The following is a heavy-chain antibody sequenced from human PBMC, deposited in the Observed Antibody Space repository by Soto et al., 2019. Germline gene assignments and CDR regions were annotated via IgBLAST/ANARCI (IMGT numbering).Heavy chain of an antibody. CDR2: IYYSGST. Sequence: SETLSLTCTVSGDSISSYYWSWIRQPPGKGLEWIGYIYYSGSTNYNPSLKSRVTISVDTSKNQFSLKLSSVTAADTAVYYCARQERFLEWEDYNWFDPWGQGTLVTVSS. J-gene: IGHJ5*02. CDR3: ARQERFLEWEDYNWFDP. V-gene: IGHV4-59*08. D-gene: IGHD3-3*01. CDR1: GDSISSYY.